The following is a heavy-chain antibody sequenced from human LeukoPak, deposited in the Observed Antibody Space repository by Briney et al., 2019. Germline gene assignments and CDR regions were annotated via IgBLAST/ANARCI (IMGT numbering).Heavy chain of an antibody. CDR3: ARDGIVGSPLFKFDY. CDR2: IYTDGSGT. CDR1: GFTFSSYW. J-gene: IGHJ4*02. V-gene: IGHV3-74*01. D-gene: IGHD1-26*01. Sequence: GGSLRLSCAASGFTFSSYWMHWVRQAPGEGLVWVLRIYTDGSGTSYADSVKGRFTISRDNSKNTLYLQMNSLRAEDTAVYYCARDGIVGSPLFKFDYWGQGTLVTVSS.